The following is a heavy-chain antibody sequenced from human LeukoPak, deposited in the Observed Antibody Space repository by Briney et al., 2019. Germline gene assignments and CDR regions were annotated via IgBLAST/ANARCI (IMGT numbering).Heavy chain of an antibody. J-gene: IGHJ4*02. CDR2: IYYTGGT. CDR3: ARAHIGLLDY. CDR1: GGSITSSSYY. Sequence: SETLSLTCSVSGGSITSSSYYWGWVRQSPEKGLEWIGSIYYTGGTHYSPSLKSRVTMSVDTSKNQFSLNLSSVTAADTAVYYCARAHIGLLDYWGQGTLVTVSS. D-gene: IGHD5-12*01. V-gene: IGHV4-39*01.